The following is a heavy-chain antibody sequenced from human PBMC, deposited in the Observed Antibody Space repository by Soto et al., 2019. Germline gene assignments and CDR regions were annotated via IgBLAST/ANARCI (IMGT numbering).Heavy chain of an antibody. D-gene: IGHD2-8*01. CDR3: ARFRDCTNGVCRPTGDHWYFDL. Sequence: PSETLSLTCAVSGGSISSGGYSWSWIRQPPGKGLEWIGYIYHSGSTYYNPSLKSRVTISVDRSKNQFSLKLSSVTAAAKAVYYCARFRDCTNGVCRPTGDHWYFDLWGRGTLVTVSS. J-gene: IGHJ2*01. CDR2: IYHSGST. V-gene: IGHV4-30-2*01. CDR1: GGSISSGGYS.